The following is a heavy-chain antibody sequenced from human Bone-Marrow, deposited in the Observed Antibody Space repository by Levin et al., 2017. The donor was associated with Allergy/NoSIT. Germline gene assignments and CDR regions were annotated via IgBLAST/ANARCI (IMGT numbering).Heavy chain of an antibody. D-gene: IGHD2-2*01. J-gene: IGHJ6*02. V-gene: IGHV3-9*01. CDR3: AKDMGYCSSTSCPKDTYYYYGMDV. CDR1: GFTFDDYA. Sequence: PGGSLRLSCAASGFTFDDYAMHWVRQAPGKGLEWVSGISWNSGSIGYADSVKGRFTISRDNAKNSLYLQMNSLRAEDTALYYCAKDMGYCSSTSCPKDTYYYYGMDVWGQGTTVTVSS. CDR2: ISWNSGSI.